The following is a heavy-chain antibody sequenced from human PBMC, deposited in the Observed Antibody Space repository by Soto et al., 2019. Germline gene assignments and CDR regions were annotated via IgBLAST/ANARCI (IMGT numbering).Heavy chain of an antibody. D-gene: IGHD3-3*01. CDR1: GFTFSTFS. J-gene: IGHJ5*02. Sequence: GGSLRLSCAASGFTFSTFSLHWVRQAPGEGLEWVALISHDGLIEKYADSVKGRFTISRDNSKNTLYMQMDSLRLEDTGVYYCARDRLPEDFRSGGHWFDPGGQGTQDHVYS. CDR3: ARDRLPEDFRSGGHWFDP. CDR2: ISHDGLIE. V-gene: IGHV3-30-3*01.